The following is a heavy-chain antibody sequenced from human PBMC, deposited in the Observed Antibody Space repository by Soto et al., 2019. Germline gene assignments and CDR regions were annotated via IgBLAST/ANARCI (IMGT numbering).Heavy chain of an antibody. Sequence: GGSLRLSCAASGLTFSSYGMHWVRQAPGKGLEWVSAICYGGGNKYYADSVKGRFTISRDNSKNTLYLQMNSLRAEDTAVYYCAKVKIDYSNYDFDYWGQGALVTVSS. V-gene: IGHV3-33*06. J-gene: IGHJ4*02. CDR2: ICYGGGNK. D-gene: IGHD4-4*01. CDR3: AKVKIDYSNYDFDY. CDR1: GLTFSSYG.